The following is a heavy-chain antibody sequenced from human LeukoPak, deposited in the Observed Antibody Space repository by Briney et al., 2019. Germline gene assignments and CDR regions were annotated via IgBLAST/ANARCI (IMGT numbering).Heavy chain of an antibody. Sequence: GGSLRLSCAASGFTFSDYGIHWVRQAPGKGLEWVAVIWNDGINKYYADSVKGRFTISRDNSKNTLYLQMNSLRAEDTAVYYCAREGGSYRPLDYSGQGTLVTVSS. CDR1: GFTFSDYG. V-gene: IGHV3-33*01. CDR3: AREGGSYRPLDY. D-gene: IGHD3-16*02. CDR2: IWNDGINK. J-gene: IGHJ4*02.